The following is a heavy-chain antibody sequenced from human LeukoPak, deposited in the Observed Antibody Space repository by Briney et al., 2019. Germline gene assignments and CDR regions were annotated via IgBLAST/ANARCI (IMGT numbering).Heavy chain of an antibody. V-gene: IGHV3-30*02. CDR2: IRYDGSNE. J-gene: IGHJ4*02. Sequence: GGSLRLSCAASGFTFSSYGMHWVRQAPGKGLEWVAFIRYDGSNEYYADSVKGRFTISRDNSKNTLFLQMNSLRAEDTAVYFCAKRAMTTVTQIDYWGQGTLVTVSS. CDR1: GFTFSSYG. CDR3: AKRAMTTVTQIDY. D-gene: IGHD4-17*01.